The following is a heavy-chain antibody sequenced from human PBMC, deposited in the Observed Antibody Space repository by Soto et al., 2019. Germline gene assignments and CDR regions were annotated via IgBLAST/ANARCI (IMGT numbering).Heavy chain of an antibody. D-gene: IGHD2-15*01. CDR3: ARDLCSGGSCYVGY. V-gene: IGHV6-1*01. CDR2: TYYRSKWYN. CDR1: GDSVSSNSAA. Sequence: AISGDSVSSNSAAWNWIRQSPSRGLEWLGRTYYRSKWYNDYAVSVKSRITINPDTSKNQFSLQLNSVTPEDTAVYYCARDLCSGGSCYVGYWGQGTLVTVSS. J-gene: IGHJ4*02.